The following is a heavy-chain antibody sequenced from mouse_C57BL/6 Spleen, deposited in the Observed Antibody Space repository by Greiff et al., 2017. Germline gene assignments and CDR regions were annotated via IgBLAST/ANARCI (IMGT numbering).Heavy chain of an antibody. Sequence: EVQLQQSGPVLVKPGASVKMSCKASGYTFTDYYMNWVKQSHGKSLEWIGVINPYNGGTSSNQKFKGKATLTVDKSSSTAYMELNSLKSEDSAVFYCARNVFDGYYLDYWGQGTTLTVSS. D-gene: IGHD2-3*01. J-gene: IGHJ2*01. CDR2: INPYNGGT. CDR1: GYTFTDYY. V-gene: IGHV1-19*01. CDR3: ARNVFDGYYLDY.